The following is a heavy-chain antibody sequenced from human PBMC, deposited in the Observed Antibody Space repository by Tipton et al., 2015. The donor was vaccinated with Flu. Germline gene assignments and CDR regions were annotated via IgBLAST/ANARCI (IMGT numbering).Heavy chain of an antibody. Sequence: LRLSCAVSGGSISSVSHYWGWIRQPPGKGLEWIGNIYYSGSTYYNPSLNSRVTISVDTTENQFSLKLTSVTAADTAVYYCARHTGDSVRGVVDYWGQGTLVTVSS. CDR3: ARHTGDSVRGVVDY. CDR2: IYYSGST. J-gene: IGHJ4*02. D-gene: IGHD3-10*02. CDR1: GGSISSVSHY. V-gene: IGHV4-39*01.